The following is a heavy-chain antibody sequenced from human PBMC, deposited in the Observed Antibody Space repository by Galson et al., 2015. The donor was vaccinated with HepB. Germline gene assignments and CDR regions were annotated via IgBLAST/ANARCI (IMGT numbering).Heavy chain of an antibody. CDR1: GFTFRGSA. Sequence: SLRLSCAAAGFTFRGSAMHWVRQTSGKGLGWGGRIGSNANSYATAHAASVKGGFTISRDDSKNTAFLQMNSLKIEDTAVYYCTRLGDLSGYSSAWGQGTLVTVSS. V-gene: IGHV3-73*01. J-gene: IGHJ5*02. CDR2: IGSNANSYAT. D-gene: IGHD6-25*01. CDR3: TRLGDLSGYSSA.